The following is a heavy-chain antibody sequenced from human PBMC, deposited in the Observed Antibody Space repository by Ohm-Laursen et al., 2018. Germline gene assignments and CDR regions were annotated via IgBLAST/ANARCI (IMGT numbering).Heavy chain of an antibody. Sequence: GSLRLSCAASGFTVSSNHMTWVRQAPGEGLEWVSIIFSGGGTYYADSVKGRFTISRDNSKNTVHLQINSLRAEDTALYYCATYYDSSGYYGGGIDPWGQGTLVTVSS. J-gene: IGHJ5*02. CDR3: ATYYDSSGYYGGGIDP. V-gene: IGHV3-53*01. CDR1: GFTVSSNH. CDR2: IFSGGGT. D-gene: IGHD3-22*01.